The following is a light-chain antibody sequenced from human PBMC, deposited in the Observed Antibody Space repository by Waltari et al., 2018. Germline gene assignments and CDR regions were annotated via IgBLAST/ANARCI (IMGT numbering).Light chain of an antibody. CDR3: QQYNKWPPT. V-gene: IGKV3-15*01. Sequence: EIVMTQSPAPLSLSPGERATLSCRTSQSVNSELAWYQQKPCQAPSLLIYGASTRATGVPLRFSGSGSGAEFTLTISSLQSEDLAIYHCQQYNKWPPTFGGGTKVEIK. J-gene: IGKJ4*01. CDR2: GAS. CDR1: QSVNSE.